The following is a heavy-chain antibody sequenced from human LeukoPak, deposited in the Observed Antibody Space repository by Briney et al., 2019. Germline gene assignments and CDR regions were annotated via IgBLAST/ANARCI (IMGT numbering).Heavy chain of an antibody. V-gene: IGHV1-24*01. CDR1: GYTLTELS. J-gene: IGHJ5*02. CDR3: ATAGYYYDRSGYYFIGGNWFDP. Sequence: ASVKVSCKVSGYTLTELSMHWVRQAPGKGLEWMGGFDPEDGETIYAQKFQGRVTMTEDTSTDTAYMELSSLRSEDTAVYYCATAGYYYDRSGYYFIGGNWFDPWGQGTLVTVSS. CDR2: FDPEDGET. D-gene: IGHD3-22*01.